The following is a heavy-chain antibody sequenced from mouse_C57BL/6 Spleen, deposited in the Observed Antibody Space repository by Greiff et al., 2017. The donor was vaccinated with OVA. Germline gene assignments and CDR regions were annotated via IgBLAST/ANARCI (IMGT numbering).Heavy chain of an antibody. V-gene: IGHV3-1*01. J-gene: IGHJ2*01. CDR1: GYSITSGYD. Sequence: DVKLVESGPGMVKPSQSLSLTCTVTGYSITSGYDWHWIRHFPGNKLEWMGYISYSGSTNYNPSLKSRISITHDTSKNHFFLKLNSVTTEDTATYYCARVNVLYYFDYWGQGTTLTVSS. CDR3: ARVNVLYYFDY. CDR2: ISYSGST.